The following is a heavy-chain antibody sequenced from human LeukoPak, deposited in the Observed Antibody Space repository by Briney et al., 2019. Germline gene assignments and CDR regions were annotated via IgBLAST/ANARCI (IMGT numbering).Heavy chain of an antibody. D-gene: IGHD6-13*01. CDR1: GFTFSSYW. CDR2: IKQDGSEK. J-gene: IGHJ4*02. CDR3: ARAGGIAAAGRPTGY. Sequence: GGSLRLSCAASGFTFSSYWMSWVRQAPGKGLEWVANIKQDGSEKYYVDSVKGRFTTSRDNAKNSLYLQMNSLRAEDTAVYYCARAGGIAAAGRPTGYWGQGTLVTVST. V-gene: IGHV3-7*01.